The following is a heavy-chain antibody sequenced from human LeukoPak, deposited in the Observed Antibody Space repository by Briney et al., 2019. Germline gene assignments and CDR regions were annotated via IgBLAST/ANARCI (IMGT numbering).Heavy chain of an antibody. CDR3: AREHSTVSIRSFDY. D-gene: IGHD4-17*01. V-gene: IGHV4-4*07. J-gene: IGHJ4*02. Sequence: SETLSLTCTVSGGSISSYYWSWIRQPAGKGLEWIGRIYTSGSTNYNPSLKSRVTMSVDTSKNQFSLKLSSVTAADTAVYYCAREHSTVSIRSFDYWDQGTLVTVSS. CDR2: IYTSGST. CDR1: GGSISSYY.